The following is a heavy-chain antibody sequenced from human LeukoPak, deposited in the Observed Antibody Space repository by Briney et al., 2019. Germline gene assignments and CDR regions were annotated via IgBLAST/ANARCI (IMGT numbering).Heavy chain of an antibody. D-gene: IGHD1-14*01. Sequence: PGGSLRLSCAASGFTFSSYGMHWVRQAPGKGLEWVAFIRYDGSNKYYADSVKGRFTISRDNSKNTLYLQMSSLRAEDTAVYYCAKHNTHYFDYWGQGTLVTVSS. V-gene: IGHV3-30*02. CDR1: GFTFSSYG. J-gene: IGHJ4*02. CDR2: IRYDGSNK. CDR3: AKHNTHYFDY.